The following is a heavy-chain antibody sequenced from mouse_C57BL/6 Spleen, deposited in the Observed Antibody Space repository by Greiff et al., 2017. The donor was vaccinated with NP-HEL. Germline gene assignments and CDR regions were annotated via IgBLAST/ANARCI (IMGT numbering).Heavy chain of an antibody. V-gene: IGHV5-17*01. D-gene: IGHD1-1*02. J-gene: IGHJ2*02. CDR1: GFTFSDYG. CDR3: ASRRGSYGFDY. CDR2: ISSGNSTI. Sequence: EVKLMESGGGLVKPGGSLKLSCAASGFTFSDYGMHWVRQAPEKGLEWVAYISSGNSTIYYADTVKGRVTISRDNAKNTLFLQMTGLRSEDTAMYYCASRRGSYGFDYWGQGTSLTVSS.